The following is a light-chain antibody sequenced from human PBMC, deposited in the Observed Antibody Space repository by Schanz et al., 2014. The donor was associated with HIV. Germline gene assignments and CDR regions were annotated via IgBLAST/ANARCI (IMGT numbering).Light chain of an antibody. CDR1: SGHSTYV. J-gene: IGLJ2*01. CDR3: QTWGTDSVV. V-gene: IGLV4-69*01. CDR2: LNRDGAH. Sequence: QLVLTQSPSASASLGASVKLTCTLSSGHSTYVVAWHQQQPQKAPRFLMSLNRDGAHIKGDGIPDRFSGSSSGSERYLTISSLQSEDEADYYCQTWGTDSVVFAGGTQLTVL.